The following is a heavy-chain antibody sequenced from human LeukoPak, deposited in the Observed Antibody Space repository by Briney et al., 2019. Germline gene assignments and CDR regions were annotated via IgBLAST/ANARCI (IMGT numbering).Heavy chain of an antibody. CDR3: ARFRAGNRRYYFDY. Sequence: SQTLSLTCTVSGGSISSGGYYWSWIRQHPGKGLEWIGYIYYSGSTYYNPSLKSRVTISVDTSKNQFSLKLSSVTAADTAVYYCARFRAGNRRYYFDYWGQGTLVTVSS. CDR2: IYYSGST. CDR1: GGSISSGGYY. D-gene: IGHD1-14*01. V-gene: IGHV4-31*03. J-gene: IGHJ4*02.